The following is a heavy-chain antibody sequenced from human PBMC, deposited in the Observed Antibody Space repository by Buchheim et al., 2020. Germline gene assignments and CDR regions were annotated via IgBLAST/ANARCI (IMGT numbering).Heavy chain of an antibody. J-gene: IGHJ4*02. CDR2: INESGST. D-gene: IGHD6-13*01. CDR3: ATVTRAAAGKRGFDY. CDR1: GGSFTGHY. V-gene: IGHV4-34*02. Sequence: QVQLQQWGAGLLKPSETLSLTCAVYGGSFTGHYWSWIRQPPGKGLEWIGEINESGSTNYNPSLKSRITISPDTSKNQFSLKLTSVTAADTAVYYCATVTRAAAGKRGFDYWGQGTL.